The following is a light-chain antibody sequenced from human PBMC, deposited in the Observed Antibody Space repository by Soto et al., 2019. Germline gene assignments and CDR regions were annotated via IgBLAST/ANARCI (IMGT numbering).Light chain of an antibody. J-gene: IGLJ1*01. V-gene: IGLV2-11*01. CDR3: CSHAGSYTYV. CDR2: DVT. Sequence: QSVLTQPRPVSGSPGQSLTISCTGTSSVVGGYNYVSWYQQYPGKVPKLMIYDVTKRPSGVPDRFSGSKSGNTASLTISGLQAEDEADYYCCSHAGSYTYVFGTGTKVTVL. CDR1: SSVVGGYNY.